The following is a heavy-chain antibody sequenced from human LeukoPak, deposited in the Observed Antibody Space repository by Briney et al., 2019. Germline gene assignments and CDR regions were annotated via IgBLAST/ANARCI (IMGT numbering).Heavy chain of an antibody. J-gene: IGHJ4*02. CDR3: ARQRPYNSSSWYPFDY. Sequence: SETLSLTCAVYGGSFSGYYWSWIRQPPGKGLEWIGEINHSGSTNYNPSLKSRVTISVDTSKNQFSLKLSSVTAADTAVYYCARQRPYNSSSWYPFDYWGQGTLVTVSS. D-gene: IGHD6-13*01. V-gene: IGHV4-34*01. CDR1: GGSFSGYY. CDR2: INHSGST.